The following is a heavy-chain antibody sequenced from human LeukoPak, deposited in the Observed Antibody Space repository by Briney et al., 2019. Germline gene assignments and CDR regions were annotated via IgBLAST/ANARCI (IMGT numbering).Heavy chain of an antibody. Sequence: GASVKVSCKASGYTFPSCFMHWVRQAPGQGLEWMGIINPTGGSTTYAQKFQGRVTMTRDTSTSTVYMELSSLRSEDTAVYYCARSKEDYYDSSGYYSSSPFDYWGQGTLVTVSS. V-gene: IGHV1-46*01. CDR1: GYTFPSCF. CDR2: INPTGGST. D-gene: IGHD3-22*01. CDR3: ARSKEDYYDSSGYYSSSPFDY. J-gene: IGHJ4*02.